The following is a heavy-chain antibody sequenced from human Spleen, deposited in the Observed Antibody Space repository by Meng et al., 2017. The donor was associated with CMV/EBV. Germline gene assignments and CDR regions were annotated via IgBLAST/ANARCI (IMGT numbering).Heavy chain of an antibody. V-gene: IGHV1-3*02. Sequence: ASVKVSCKASGYTFTSYAMYWVRQAPGQRLEWMGWSNAGNGNTKYSQEFQGRVTITRDTSISTAYMELSGLRSDDTAVYYCALLVDPKVVKAVRNTDYWGQGTLVTVSS. J-gene: IGHJ4*02. CDR3: ALLVDPKVVKAVRNTDY. CDR1: GYTFTSYA. D-gene: IGHD3-22*01. CDR2: SNAGNGNT.